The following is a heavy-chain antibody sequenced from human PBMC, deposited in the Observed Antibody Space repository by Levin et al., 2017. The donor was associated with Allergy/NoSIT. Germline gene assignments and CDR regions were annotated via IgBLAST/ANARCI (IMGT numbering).Heavy chain of an antibody. CDR1: GGSFSGYY. J-gene: IGHJ4*02. CDR2: INHSGST. V-gene: IGHV4-34*01. CDR3: ARGGGGTD. Sequence: SETLSLTCAVYGGSFSGYYWSWIRQPPGKGLEWIGEINHSGSTNYNPSLKSRVTISVDTSKNQFSLKLSSVTAADTAVYYCARGGGGTDWGQRTLVTVSS. D-gene: IGHD1-14*01.